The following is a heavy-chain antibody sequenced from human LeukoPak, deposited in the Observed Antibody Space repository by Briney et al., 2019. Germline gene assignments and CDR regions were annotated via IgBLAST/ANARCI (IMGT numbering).Heavy chain of an antibody. CDR2: ISYDGSNK. V-gene: IGHV3-30*18. CDR3: AKVPTGYSSGREDY. D-gene: IGHD6-19*01. Sequence: PGGSLRLSCAASGFTFSSYGMHWVRQAPGKGLEWVAVISYDGSNKYYADSVKGRFTISRDNSKNTLYPQMNSLRAEDTAVYYCAKVPTGYSSGREDYWGQGTLVTVSS. CDR1: GFTFSSYG. J-gene: IGHJ4*02.